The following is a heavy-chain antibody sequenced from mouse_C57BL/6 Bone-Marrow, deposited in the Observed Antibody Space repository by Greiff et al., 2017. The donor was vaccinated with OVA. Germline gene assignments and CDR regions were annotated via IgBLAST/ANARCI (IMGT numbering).Heavy chain of an antibody. D-gene: IGHD2-5*01. Sequence: DVKLVESGPGLVKPSQSLSLTCSVTGYSITSGYYWNWIRQFPGNKLEWMGYISYDGSNNYNPSLKNRISITRDTSKNQFFLKLNSVTTEDTATYYCANSNSAYWGQGTLVTVSA. J-gene: IGHJ3*01. CDR3: ANSNSAY. CDR2: ISYDGSN. CDR1: GYSITSGYY. V-gene: IGHV3-6*01.